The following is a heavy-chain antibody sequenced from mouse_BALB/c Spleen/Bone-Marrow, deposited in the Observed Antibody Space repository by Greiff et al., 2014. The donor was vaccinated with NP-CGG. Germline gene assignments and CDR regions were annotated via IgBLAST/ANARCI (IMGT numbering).Heavy chain of an antibody. J-gene: IGHJ4*01. V-gene: IGHV1-15*01. D-gene: IGHD2-2*01. CDR1: GYNFTDYE. CDR2: IDPETGGT. CDR3: TREGIYFGYDDAMDH. Sequence: LVESGAELVRPGASVTLSCKASGYNFTDYEMHWVKQTPVHGLEWIGSIDPETGGTAYNENFKGKATLTADRSSTTAYMERRSLTSADAAVYYCTREGIYFGYDDAMDHWGQGTSVTVSS.